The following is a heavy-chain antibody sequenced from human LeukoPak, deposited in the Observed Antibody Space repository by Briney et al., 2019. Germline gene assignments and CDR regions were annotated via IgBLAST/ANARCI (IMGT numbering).Heavy chain of an antibody. V-gene: IGHV3-23*01. CDR2: ISGSGGST. CDR1: GFTFSSSA. Sequence: GGSLRLSCAAPGFTFSSSAMSWVRQAPGKGLEWVSAISGSGGSTYYADSVKGRVTISTDNSKNTLYLQMNSLSAEDTAVYYCAKALGIAARPHYFDYWGQGTLVTVSS. D-gene: IGHD6-6*01. CDR3: AKALGIAARPHYFDY. J-gene: IGHJ4*02.